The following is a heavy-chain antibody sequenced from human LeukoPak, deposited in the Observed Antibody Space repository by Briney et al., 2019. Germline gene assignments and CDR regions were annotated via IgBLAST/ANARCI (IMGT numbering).Heavy chain of an antibody. CDR1: GFTFSSYE. Sequence: GGSLRLSCAASGFTFSSYEMNWVRQAPGKGLEWVSYISSSGSTIYYADSVKGRFTISRDNAKNSLYLQMNSLRAEDTAVYYCARNPRTQLRFLEWLPNWFDPWGQGTLVTVSS. V-gene: IGHV3-48*03. CDR2: ISSSGSTI. D-gene: IGHD3-3*01. CDR3: ARNPRTQLRFLEWLPNWFDP. J-gene: IGHJ5*02.